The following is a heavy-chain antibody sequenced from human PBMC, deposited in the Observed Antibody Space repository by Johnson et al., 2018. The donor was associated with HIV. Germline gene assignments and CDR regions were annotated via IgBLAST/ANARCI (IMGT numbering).Heavy chain of an antibody. CDR3: ARGKGAAAAEAFDI. Sequence: QVQLVESGGGLVQPGRSLRLSCAASGFTFSSYAMHWVRQAPGKGLVWVAVISYDGSNKYYADSVKGRFTISRDNSKNTLYLQMNSLRAGDTAVYYCARGKGAAAAEAFDIWGQGTMVTVSS. CDR2: ISYDGSNK. D-gene: IGHD6-13*01. CDR1: GFTFSSYA. V-gene: IGHV3-30*14. J-gene: IGHJ3*02.